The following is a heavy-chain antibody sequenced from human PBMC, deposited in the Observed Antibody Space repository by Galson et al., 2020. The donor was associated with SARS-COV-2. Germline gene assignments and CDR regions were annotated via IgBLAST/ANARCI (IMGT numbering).Heavy chain of an antibody. CDR2: IYPGDSDT. Sequence: GASLKISCKGSGYSFTSYWIGWVRQMPGKGLEWMGIIYPGDSDTRYSPSFQGQVTISADKSISTAYLQWSSLKASDTAMYYCARSLPAAILLLDYWGQGTLVTVSS. CDR1: GYSFTSYW. D-gene: IGHD2-2*01. J-gene: IGHJ4*02. V-gene: IGHV5-51*01. CDR3: ARSLPAAILLLDY.